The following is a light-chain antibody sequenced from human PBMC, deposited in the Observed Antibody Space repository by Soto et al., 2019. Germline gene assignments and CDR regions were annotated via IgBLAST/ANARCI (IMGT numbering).Light chain of an antibody. CDR1: SSDVGGYNY. J-gene: IGLJ2*01. Sequence: QSALTQPRSVSGSPGQSVTISCTGTSSDVGGYNYVSWYQQHPGKAPKLMIYDVSKRPSGVPDRFSGSKSGNTASLTISGLQAEDEADYYCCSYAGSCSVVFGGGTKLTVL. CDR2: DVS. CDR3: CSYAGSCSVV. V-gene: IGLV2-11*01.